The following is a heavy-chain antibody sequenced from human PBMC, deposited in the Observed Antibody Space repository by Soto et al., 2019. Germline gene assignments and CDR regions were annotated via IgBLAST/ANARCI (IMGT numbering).Heavy chain of an antibody. CDR3: AGDPANWFDP. V-gene: IGHV4-39*01. D-gene: IGHD3-10*01. CDR2: IYYSGST. J-gene: IGHJ5*02. Sequence: LSLTCTVSGGSISSSSYYWGWIRQPPGKGLEWIGSIYYSGSTYYNPSLKSRVTISVDTSKNQFSLQLNSVTPEDTAVYYCAGDPANWFDPWGQGTLVTVSS. CDR1: GGSISSSSYY.